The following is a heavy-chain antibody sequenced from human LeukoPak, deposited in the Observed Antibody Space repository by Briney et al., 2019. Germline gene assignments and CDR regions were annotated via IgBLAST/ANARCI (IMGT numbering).Heavy chain of an antibody. CDR3: ARGGYYDSSGYPPGY. Sequence: PGGSLRLSCAASGFTFSSYSMNWVRQAPGKGLEWVSYISSSSSTIYYADSVKGRFTISRDNAKNSLYLQMNSLRAEDTAVYYCARGGYYDSSGYPPGYWGQGTLVTVSS. J-gene: IGHJ4*02. D-gene: IGHD3-22*01. V-gene: IGHV3-48*04. CDR1: GFTFSSYS. CDR2: ISSSSSTI.